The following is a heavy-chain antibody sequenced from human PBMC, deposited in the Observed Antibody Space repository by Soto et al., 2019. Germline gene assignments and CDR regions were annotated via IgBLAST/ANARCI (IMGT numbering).Heavy chain of an antibody. J-gene: IGHJ5*02. D-gene: IGHD3-3*01. CDR3: ARDRVLRFLEWLPGSNWFDP. CDR2: ISGSGGST. Sequence: GGSLRLSCAASGFTFSSYAMSWVRQAPGKGLEWVSAISGSGGSTYYADSVKGRFTISRDNSKNTLYLQMNSLRAEDTAVYYCARDRVLRFLEWLPGSNWFDPWGQGTLVTVSS. CDR1: GFTFSSYA. V-gene: IGHV3-23*01.